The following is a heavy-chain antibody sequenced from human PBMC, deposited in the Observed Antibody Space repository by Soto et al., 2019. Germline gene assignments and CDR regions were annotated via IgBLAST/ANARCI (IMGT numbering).Heavy chain of an antibody. J-gene: IGHJ4*02. V-gene: IGHV4-39*01. D-gene: IGHD6-6*01. CDR3: AGGWGVYISSSNTDY. CDR2: IYYSGST. CDR1: GGSISSSSYY. Sequence: PSETLSLPCTVSGGSISSSSYYWGWIRQPPGKGLEWIGSIYYSGSTYYNPSLKSRGTISVETSKYQFSLKLSSVTAADTAVYYCAGGWGVYISSSNTDYWGQGTLVTVSS.